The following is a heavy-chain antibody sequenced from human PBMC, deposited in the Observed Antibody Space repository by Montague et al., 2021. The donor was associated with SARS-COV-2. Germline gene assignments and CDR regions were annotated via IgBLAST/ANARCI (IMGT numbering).Heavy chain of an antibody. CDR1: SDSISSRSYC. J-gene: IGHJ3*01. Sequence: SETLSLTCSVSSDSISSRSYCWAWIRPSPGKGLVWIGNICYGGSSNSNPSLRSRVVMSAETSQSQFSLKLYSVTAADTSIYSCARRRDRSTVVSPAVFDLWGQGTMVIVPS. V-gene: IGHV4-39*01. D-gene: IGHD4-23*01. CDR3: ARRRDRSTVVSPAVFDL. CDR2: ICYGGSS.